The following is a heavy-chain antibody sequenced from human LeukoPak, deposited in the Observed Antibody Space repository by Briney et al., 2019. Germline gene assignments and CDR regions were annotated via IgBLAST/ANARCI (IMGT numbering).Heavy chain of an antibody. CDR2: IDTAGDT. D-gene: IGHD6-13*01. J-gene: IGHJ1*01. CDR3: ARGRSWPPEYFQH. V-gene: IGHV3-13*01. Sequence: GGSLRLSCAASGFTFSNYDMHWVRQATGKGLEWVSGIDTAGDTYYPGSVKGRFTISRDNSKNTLYLQMNSLRAEDTAVYYCARGRSWPPEYFQHWGQGTLVTVSS. CDR1: GFTFSNYD.